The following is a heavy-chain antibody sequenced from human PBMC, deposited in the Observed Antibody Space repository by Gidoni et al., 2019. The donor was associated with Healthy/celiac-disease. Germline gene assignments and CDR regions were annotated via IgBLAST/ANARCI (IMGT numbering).Heavy chain of an antibody. CDR1: GFTFSSYA. D-gene: IGHD5-18*01. CDR2: ISGSGGST. CDR3: AKARRSDTAIIYYYYGMDV. Sequence: EVQLLESGGGLVQPGGSLRLSCAASGFTFSSYAMSWVRQAPGKGLEWVSAISGSGGSTYYADSVKGRFTISRDNSKNTLYLQMNSLRAEDTAVYYCAKARRSDTAIIYYYYGMDVWGQGTTVTVSS. J-gene: IGHJ6*02. V-gene: IGHV3-23*01.